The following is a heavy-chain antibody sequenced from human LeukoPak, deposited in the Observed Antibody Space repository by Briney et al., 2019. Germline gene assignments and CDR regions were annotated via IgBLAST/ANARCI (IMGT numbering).Heavy chain of an antibody. J-gene: IGHJ4*02. V-gene: IGHV4-34*01. CDR2: INHSGST. CDR3: ARGLLSRVIVVVITKTYYFDY. CDR1: GGSFSSYC. D-gene: IGHD3-22*01. Sequence: SESLSLTCAVYGGSFSSYCWSWVRQPPGKGLEWVGEINHSGSTNYNPSHKCRVTIAVDTFKNPFSLKLSSLTAADTAVYSGARGLLSRVIVVVITKTYYFDYWGQGTLVTVSS.